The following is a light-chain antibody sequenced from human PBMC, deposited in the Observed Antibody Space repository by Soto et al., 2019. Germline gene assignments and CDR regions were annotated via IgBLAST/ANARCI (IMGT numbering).Light chain of an antibody. Sequence: EFALTQSPATLSLSPGERAILSCRASQSVGGFLAWYQQKPGQAPRLLNYDTSSRAAAIPARFSGSGSGTDFTLTVSSLEPEDFALYYCQQRSNRITFGQGTRLEI. CDR1: QSVGGF. J-gene: IGKJ5*01. CDR3: QQRSNRIT. CDR2: DTS. V-gene: IGKV3-11*01.